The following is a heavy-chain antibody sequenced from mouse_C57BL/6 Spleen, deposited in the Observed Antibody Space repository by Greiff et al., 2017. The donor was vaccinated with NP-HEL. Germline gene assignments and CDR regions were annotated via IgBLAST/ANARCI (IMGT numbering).Heavy chain of an antibody. Sequence: EVKLMESGGGLVQPGGSMKLSCVASGFTFSNYWMNWVRQSPEKGLEWVAQIRLKSDNYATHYAESVKGRFTISRDDSKSSVYLQMNNLRAEDTGIYYCTAYDGYYGVDYWGQGTTLTVSS. V-gene: IGHV6-3*01. CDR2: IRLKSDNYAT. D-gene: IGHD2-3*01. CDR3: TAYDGYYGVDY. CDR1: GFTFSNYW. J-gene: IGHJ2*01.